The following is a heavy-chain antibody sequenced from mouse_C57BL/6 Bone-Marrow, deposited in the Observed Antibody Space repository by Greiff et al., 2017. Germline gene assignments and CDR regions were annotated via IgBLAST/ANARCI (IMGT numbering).Heavy chain of an antibody. Sequence: QVQLQQSGAELARPGASVKLSCKASGYTFTGYCINWVKQRPGQGLEWIAKIYPGSGNTYYNEKFKGKATLTAEKSSSTAYMQLSSLTSEDSAVYFCARWTTGVAGAMDYWGQGTSVTVSS. D-gene: IGHD1-1*01. CDR2: IYPGSGNT. J-gene: IGHJ4*01. V-gene: IGHV1-76*01. CDR3: ARWTTGVAGAMDY. CDR1: GYTFTGYC.